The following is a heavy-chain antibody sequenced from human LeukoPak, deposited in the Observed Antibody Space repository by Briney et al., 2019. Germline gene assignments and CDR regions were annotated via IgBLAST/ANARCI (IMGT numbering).Heavy chain of an antibody. V-gene: IGHV3-48*01. CDR3: ARPGGYSYGLLLHALDY. D-gene: IGHD5-18*01. J-gene: IGHJ4*02. CDR2: ISSSSGTI. CDR1: GFTFSSYS. Sequence: GGSLRLSCAASGFTFSSYSMNWVRQAPGKGLEWVSYISSSSGTIYYADSVKGRFTISRDNAKNSLYLQMNSLRAEDTAVYYCARPGGYSYGLLLHALDYWGQGTLVTVSS.